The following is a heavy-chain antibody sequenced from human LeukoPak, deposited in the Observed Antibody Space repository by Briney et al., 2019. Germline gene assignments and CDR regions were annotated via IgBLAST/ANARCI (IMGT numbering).Heavy chain of an antibody. CDR1: GYSFTSYW. J-gene: IGHJ4*02. CDR2: IYPGDSDT. D-gene: IGHD6-13*01. CDR3: ARPPYSSSWPKTAHVDY. Sequence: GESLKISCKGSGYSFTSYWIGWVRQMPGKGLEWMGIIYPGDSDTRYSPSFQGQVTISADKSISTAYLQWSSLKASDTAMYYCARPPYSSSWPKTAHVDYWGQGTLVTVSS. V-gene: IGHV5-51*01.